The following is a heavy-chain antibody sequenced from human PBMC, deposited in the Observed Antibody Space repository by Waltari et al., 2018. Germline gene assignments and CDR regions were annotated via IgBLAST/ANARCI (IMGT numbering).Heavy chain of an antibody. CDR3: AITGRGWSGYPVGYFDL. CDR2: IYYSGST. CDR1: GGSISSSSYY. Sequence: QLQLQESGPGLVKPSETLSLTCTVSGGSISSSSYYWGWLRQPPGKGLEWIGSIYYSGSTYYNPSLKSRVTISVDTSKNQFSLKLSSVTAADTAVYYCAITGRGWSGYPVGYFDLWGRGTLVTVSS. V-gene: IGHV4-39*01. D-gene: IGHD3-3*01. J-gene: IGHJ2*01.